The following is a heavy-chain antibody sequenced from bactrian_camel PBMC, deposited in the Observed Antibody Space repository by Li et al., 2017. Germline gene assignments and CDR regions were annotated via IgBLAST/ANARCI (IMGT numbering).Heavy chain of an antibody. CDR1: GSFGCM. J-gene: IGHJ4*01. D-gene: IGHD1*01. CDR3: LALCPGVNY. CDR2: IGVPNTP. V-gene: IGHV3S53*01. Sequence: VQLVESGGGSVQAGGSLRLSCEYTGSFGCMAWFRQAPGKEREGVAGIGVPNTPRYADSVKDRFTISRDVAKNTLYLQMNSLKPEDTAMYYCLALCPGVNYWGQGTQVTVS.